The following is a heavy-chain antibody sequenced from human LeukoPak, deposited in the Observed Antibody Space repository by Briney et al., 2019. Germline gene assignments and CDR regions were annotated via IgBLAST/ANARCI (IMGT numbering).Heavy chain of an antibody. D-gene: IGHD3-10*01. CDR1: GFTFSRFA. CDR3: ARDSVDTMVRGVTFLLYMDV. J-gene: IGHJ6*03. V-gene: IGHV3-64*01. Sequence: WGSLRLSCAVSGFTFSRFAMHWVRQAPEKGLEYVSGISSDGSSPYYASSVKGRFTISRDNSRNTLYLQMGSLRAEDMAVYYCARDSVDTMVRGVTFLLYMDVWGKGTTVTVSS. CDR2: ISSDGSSP.